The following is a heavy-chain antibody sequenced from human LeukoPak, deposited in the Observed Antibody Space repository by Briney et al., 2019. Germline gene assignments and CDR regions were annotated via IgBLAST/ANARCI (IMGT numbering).Heavy chain of an antibody. CDR2: INPNSGGT. CDR1: GYTFASYD. V-gene: IGHV1-2*02. J-gene: IGHJ4*02. D-gene: IGHD2-2*01. CDR3: ARALGYCSSTSCYRPVDY. Sequence: ASVKVSCKASGYTFASYDINWVRQAPGQWLEWMGWINPNSGGTNYAQKFQGRVTMTRDTSISTAYMELSRLRSDDTAVYYCARALGYCSSTSCYRPVDYWGQGTLVTVSS.